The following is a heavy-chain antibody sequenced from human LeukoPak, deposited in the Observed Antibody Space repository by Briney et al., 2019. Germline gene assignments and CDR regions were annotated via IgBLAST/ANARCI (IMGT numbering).Heavy chain of an antibody. J-gene: IGHJ4*02. CDR3: ARGQYYYDSSGYYLLLDY. Sequence: SETLSLTCTDPGDSLRNYRSWIRQAAGQGLDWIGRLYTSGSTNYNPSLKSRVTMSVDTSKNQFSLKLSSVTAADTAVYYCARGQYYYDSSGYYLLLDYWGQGTLVTVSS. V-gene: IGHV4-4*07. CDR1: GDSLRNY. D-gene: IGHD3-22*01. CDR2: LYTSGST.